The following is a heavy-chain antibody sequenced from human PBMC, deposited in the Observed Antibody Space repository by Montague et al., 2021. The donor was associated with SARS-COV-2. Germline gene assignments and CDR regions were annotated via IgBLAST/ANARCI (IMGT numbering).Heavy chain of an antibody. CDR3: ARVSHWGDFFDS. V-gene: IGHV4-34*01. D-gene: IGHD7-27*01. Sequence: SETLSLTCAVHGGSFSTYSWNWIRQPPGKGLEWIGEIHHGGSTNYNPSLKSRVTISVDTSKNQFSLKLTSVTAADTAVYYCARVSHWGDFFDSWGQGGLVTVSS. CDR2: IHHGGST. CDR1: GGSFSTYS. J-gene: IGHJ4*02.